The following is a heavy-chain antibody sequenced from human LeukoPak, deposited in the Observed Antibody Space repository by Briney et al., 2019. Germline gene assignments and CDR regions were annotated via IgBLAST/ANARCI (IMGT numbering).Heavy chain of an antibody. CDR3: ARDGRYSAGGWFDP. CDR2: IYTSGST. Sequence: KPSETLSLTCTVSGGSISSYYWSWIRQPAGKGLEWIGRIYTSGSTNYNPSLKSRVTMSVDTSKNQFSLKLSSVTAADTAVYYCARDGRYSAGGWFDPWGQGTLVTVSS. D-gene: IGHD5-12*01. CDR1: GGSISSYY. V-gene: IGHV4-4*07. J-gene: IGHJ5*02.